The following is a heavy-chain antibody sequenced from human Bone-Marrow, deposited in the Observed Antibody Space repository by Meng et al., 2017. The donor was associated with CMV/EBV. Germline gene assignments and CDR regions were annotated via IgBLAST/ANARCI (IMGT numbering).Heavy chain of an antibody. CDR2: IIPISGGT. CDR1: GGTFSSYA. D-gene: IGHD1-26*01. J-gene: IGHJ4*02. V-gene: IGHV1-2*02. CDR3: ARGCRGSYPLVDY. Sequence: QVQLVQSGAEVKKPGSSVKVSCKASGGTFSSYAISWVRQAPGQGLEWMGGIIPISGGTNYAQKFQGRVTMTRDTSISTAYMELSRLRSDDTAVYYCARGCRGSYPLVDYWGQGTLVTVSS.